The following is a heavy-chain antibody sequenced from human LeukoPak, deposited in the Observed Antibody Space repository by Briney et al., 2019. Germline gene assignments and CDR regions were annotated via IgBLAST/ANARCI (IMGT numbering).Heavy chain of an antibody. CDR3: ATSTGYSSNPYNWFDP. J-gene: IGHJ5*02. CDR1: GYTFTSYY. CDR2: INPSGGST. Sequence: ASVKVSCKASGYTFTSYYMHWVRQAPGQGLEWMGIINPSGGSTSYAQKFQGRVTMTRDTSTSTVYMELSSLRSEDTAVYCYATSTGYSSNPYNWFDPWGQGTLVTVSS. V-gene: IGHV1-46*01. D-gene: IGHD6-13*01.